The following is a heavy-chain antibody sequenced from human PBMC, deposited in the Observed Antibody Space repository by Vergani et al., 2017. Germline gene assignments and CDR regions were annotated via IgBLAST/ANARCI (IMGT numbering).Heavy chain of an antibody. V-gene: IGHV4-34*01. D-gene: IGHD5-24*01. Sequence: QVQLQQWGGGLLKPSETLSLTCVVNGGSFTSYHWTWIRQSLGEGLEWVGDIDHTGRPDYNPSLKSRLTMSVDKSRNQFSLTLNSVTATDTAIYFCARVKTETDGHLYYCYYMDVWGQGTAVSVS. CDR1: GGSFTSYH. J-gene: IGHJ6*03. CDR2: IDHTGRP. CDR3: ARVKTETDGHLYYCYYMDV.